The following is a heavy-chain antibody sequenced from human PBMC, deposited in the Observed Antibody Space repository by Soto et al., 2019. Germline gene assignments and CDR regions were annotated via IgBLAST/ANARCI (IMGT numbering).Heavy chain of an antibody. J-gene: IGHJ4*02. D-gene: IGHD1-26*01. V-gene: IGHV3-30-3*01. CDR2: ITYDGSNQ. CDR3: ARAPSGSYPEFDY. Sequence: PGGSLRLSCAASGFTFNRHWMHWVRQAPGMGLVWVGVITYDGSNQYYADSVKGRFTISRDNSRNMLFLQMNSLRPDDTAVYYCARAPSGSYPEFDYWGQGTLVTVSS. CDR1: GFTFNRHW.